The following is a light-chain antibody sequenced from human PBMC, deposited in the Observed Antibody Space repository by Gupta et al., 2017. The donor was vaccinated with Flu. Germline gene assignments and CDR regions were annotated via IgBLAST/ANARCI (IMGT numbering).Light chain of an antibody. Sequence: KWYQQKPGEASISIIQEATTLGTGLPTRFSGSGYGTDFTLTINYLESEDAASYCCPQHDNFPCTFGQGTKLEIK. J-gene: IGKJ2*02. CDR2: EAT. V-gene: IGKV5-2*01. CDR3: PQHDNFPCT.